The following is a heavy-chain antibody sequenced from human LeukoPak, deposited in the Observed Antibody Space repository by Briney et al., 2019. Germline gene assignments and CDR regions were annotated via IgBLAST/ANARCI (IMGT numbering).Heavy chain of an antibody. CDR1: GFTLSSYA. CDR3: ARRSYCGGDCYGSDAFDI. CDR2: ISSSSTYL. Sequence: NPGGSLRLSCAASGFTLSSYAMNWVRQAPGKGLEWVSSISSSSTYLDYADSLKGRFTISRDNAKNSLYLQMNSLRAEDTAVYYCARRSYCGGDCYGSDAFDIWGQGTMVTVSS. J-gene: IGHJ3*02. V-gene: IGHV3-21*01. D-gene: IGHD2-21*02.